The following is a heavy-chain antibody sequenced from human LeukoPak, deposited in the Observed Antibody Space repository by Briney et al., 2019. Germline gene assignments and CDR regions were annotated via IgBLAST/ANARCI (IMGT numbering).Heavy chain of an antibody. CDR1: GFTFSSYE. CDR3: ARDPRGVTFGGVIDH. CDR2: ISSSGSTI. V-gene: IGHV3-48*03. Sequence: GGSLRLSCAASGFTFSSYEMNWVRQAPGKGLEWVSYISSSGSTIYYADSVKGRFTISRDNAKNSLYLQMNSLRAEDTAVYYCARDPRGVTFGGVIDHWGQGTLVTVSS. J-gene: IGHJ5*02. D-gene: IGHD3-16*01.